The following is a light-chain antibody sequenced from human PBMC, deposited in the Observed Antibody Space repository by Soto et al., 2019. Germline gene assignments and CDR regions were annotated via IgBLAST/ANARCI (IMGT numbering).Light chain of an antibody. Sequence: QSVLTQPPSVSAAPGQKVTISCSGSSSNIGNNYVSWYQQIPETAPKLLIYDNNKRPSGIPDRLSGSKSGTSATLGITGLQTGDEADYYCGTWDSSLSAVVFGGGTKLTVL. CDR1: SSNIGNNY. J-gene: IGLJ2*01. V-gene: IGLV1-51*01. CDR3: GTWDSSLSAVV. CDR2: DNN.